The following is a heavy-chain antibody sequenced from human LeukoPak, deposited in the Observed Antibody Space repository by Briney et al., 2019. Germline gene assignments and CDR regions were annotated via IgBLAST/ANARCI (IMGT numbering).Heavy chain of an antibody. CDR3: ARGGFCGGDACLSSYGLDV. D-gene: IGHD2-21*01. CDR2: FGHSGA. J-gene: IGHJ6*04. Sequence: SETLSLTCTVSGGSDTPSYWNWIRQPPGKGLEWIGFFGHSGATYSLTLKSRVSISVDTSKGQCSLSLRSVTAADTAVYFCARGGFCGGDACLSSYGLDVWGEGTTVTVSS. V-gene: IGHV4-59*02. CDR1: GGSDTPSY.